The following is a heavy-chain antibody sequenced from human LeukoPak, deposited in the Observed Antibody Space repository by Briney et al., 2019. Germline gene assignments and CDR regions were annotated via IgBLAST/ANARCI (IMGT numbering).Heavy chain of an antibody. D-gene: IGHD2-2*01. J-gene: IGHJ4*02. Sequence: ASVKVSCKASGGTFSSYAISWVRQAPGQGLEWMGGIFPIFGTANYAQKFQGRVTITADESTSTAYMELSSLRSEDTAVYSCATLSVVPAASYYFDYWGQGTLVTVSS. CDR3: ATLSVVPAASYYFDY. V-gene: IGHV1-69*13. CDR1: GGTFSSYA. CDR2: IFPIFGTA.